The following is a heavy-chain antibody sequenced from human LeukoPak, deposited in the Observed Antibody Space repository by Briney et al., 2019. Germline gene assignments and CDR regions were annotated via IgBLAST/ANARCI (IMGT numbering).Heavy chain of an antibody. CDR1: GFTFSSYW. CDR3: ARGTGSSSWEYFDY. Sequence: PGGSLRLSCAASGFTFSSYWMHWVRQAPGKGLEWVSYISSSSSTIYYADSVKGRFTISRDNAKNSLYLQMNSLRAEDTAVYYCARGTGSSSWEYFDYWGQGTLVTVSS. CDR2: ISSSSSTI. V-gene: IGHV3-48*04. J-gene: IGHJ4*02. D-gene: IGHD6-13*01.